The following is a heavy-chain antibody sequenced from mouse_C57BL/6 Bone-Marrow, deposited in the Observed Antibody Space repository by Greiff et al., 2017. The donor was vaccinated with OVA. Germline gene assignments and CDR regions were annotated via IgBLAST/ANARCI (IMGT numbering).Heavy chain of an antibody. CDR2: IDPSDSYT. V-gene: IGHV1-59*01. Sequence: QVQLQQPGAELVRPGTSVKLSCKASGYTFTSYWMHWVKQRPGQGLEWIGVIDPSDSYTNYNQKFKGKATLTVDTSSSTADMQLSSLTSEDSAVYYCARGDYDYVAWFADWGQGTLVTVSA. CDR3: ARGDYDYVAWFAD. CDR1: GYTFTSYW. D-gene: IGHD2-4*01. J-gene: IGHJ3*01.